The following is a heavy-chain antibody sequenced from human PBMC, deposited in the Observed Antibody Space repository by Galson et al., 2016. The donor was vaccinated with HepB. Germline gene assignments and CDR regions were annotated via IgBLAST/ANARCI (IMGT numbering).Heavy chain of an antibody. Sequence: EPLSLTCSVSGYPISSDYYWGWIRQPPGKGLDWIGSIFHRGSTYYSPSVKSRVTMSADTSRNQFSLRLTSVTAADTAVYYCVRAGVSAAGSADYWGQGTLVTVSS. V-gene: IGHV4-38-2*02. CDR3: VRAGVSAAGSADY. CDR2: IFHRGST. J-gene: IGHJ4*02. CDR1: GYPISSDYY. D-gene: IGHD6-13*01.